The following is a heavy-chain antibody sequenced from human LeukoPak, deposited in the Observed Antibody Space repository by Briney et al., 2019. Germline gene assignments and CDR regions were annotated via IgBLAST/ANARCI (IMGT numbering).Heavy chain of an antibody. J-gene: IGHJ4*02. V-gene: IGHV3-23*01. CDR3: AKDGSYYDSSGYYS. Sequence: GGSLRLSCTVSGFPFSSYAMSWVRQAPGKGLEWVSAISGSGGSTYHADSVKGRLTISRDNSKNTLYLQMNSLRAEDTAVYYCAKDGSYYDSSGYYSWGQGTLVTVSS. CDR1: GFPFSSYA. CDR2: ISGSGGST. D-gene: IGHD3-22*01.